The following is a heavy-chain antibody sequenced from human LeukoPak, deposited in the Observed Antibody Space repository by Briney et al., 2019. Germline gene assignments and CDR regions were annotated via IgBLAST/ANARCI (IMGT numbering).Heavy chain of an antibody. Sequence: GESLKISCKGSGYSFTSYWIGWVRQMPGKGLEWMGIIYPGDSDTRYSPSFQGQVTISADKSTSTAYLQWSSLKASDTAMYYCARTGCSGGSCYYYYYGMDVWGQGTTVTVSS. CDR3: ARTGCSGGSCYYYYYGMDV. J-gene: IGHJ6*02. CDR1: GYSFTSYW. V-gene: IGHV5-51*01. CDR2: IYPGDSDT. D-gene: IGHD2-15*01.